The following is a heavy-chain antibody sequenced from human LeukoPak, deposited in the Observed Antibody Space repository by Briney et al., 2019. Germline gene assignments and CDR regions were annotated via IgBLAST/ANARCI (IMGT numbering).Heavy chain of an antibody. CDR3: ARLYYDFWSGYYFYWFDP. CDR1: GGSISSYY. J-gene: IGHJ5*02. D-gene: IGHD3-3*01. Sequence: SETLSLTCTVSGGSISSYYWSWIRQPPGKGLEWIGYIYYSGSTNYSPSLKSRVTISVDTSKNQFSLKLSSVTAADTAVYYCARLYYDFWSGYYFYWFDPWGQGTLVTVSS. V-gene: IGHV4-59*01. CDR2: IYYSGST.